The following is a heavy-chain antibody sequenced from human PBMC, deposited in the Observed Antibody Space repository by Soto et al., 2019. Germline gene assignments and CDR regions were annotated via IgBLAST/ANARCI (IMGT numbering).Heavy chain of an antibody. CDR2: FDPEDGET. CDR3: ATAPYGSGSYSYYFDY. CDR1: GYTLTELS. Sequence: ASVKVSCKVSGYTLTELSMHWVRQAPGKGLEWMGGFDPEDGETIYAQKFQGRVTMTEDTSTDTAYMELSSLRSEDTAVYYCATAPYGSGSYSYYFDYWGQGSLVTVSS. V-gene: IGHV1-24*01. J-gene: IGHJ4*02. D-gene: IGHD3-10*01.